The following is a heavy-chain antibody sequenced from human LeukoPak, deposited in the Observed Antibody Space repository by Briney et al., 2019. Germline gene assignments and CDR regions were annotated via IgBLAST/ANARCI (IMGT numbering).Heavy chain of an antibody. V-gene: IGHV1-18*01. CDR1: GYTFTGYG. D-gene: IGHD6-19*01. CDR3: ARLSTYSSGWFTTHYYYYYGMDV. Sequence: ASVKVSCKASGYTFTGYGISWVRQAPGQGLEWMGWISAYNGNTNYAQKLQGRVTMTTDTSTSTAYMELRSLRSDDTAVYYCARLSTYSSGWFTTHYYYYYGMDVWGQGTTVTVSS. J-gene: IGHJ6*02. CDR2: ISAYNGNT.